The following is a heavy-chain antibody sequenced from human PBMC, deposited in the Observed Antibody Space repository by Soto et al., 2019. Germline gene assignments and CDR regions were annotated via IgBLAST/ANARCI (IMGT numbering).Heavy chain of an antibody. CDR3: ARGRGRYFDL. Sequence: QVQLQESGPGLVKPSETLSLTCTVSGDFISNFYWSWIRQPAGKGLQSLGRISASGRSNYNPNLQRRVAMSLDTSKYPSSLRLTSLCAADTAVYFCARGRGRYFDLWGRGTLVTVFS. J-gene: IGHJ2*01. V-gene: IGHV4-4*07. CDR1: GDFISNFY. D-gene: IGHD3-16*01. CDR2: ISASGRS.